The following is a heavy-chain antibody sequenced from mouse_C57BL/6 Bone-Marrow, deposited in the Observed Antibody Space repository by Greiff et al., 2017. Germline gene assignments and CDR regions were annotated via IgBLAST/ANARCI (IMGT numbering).Heavy chain of an antibody. J-gene: IGHJ4*01. Sequence: VQLQQSGPELVKPGASVKISCKASGYAFSSSWMNWVKQRPGKGLEWIGRIYPGDGDTNYNGKFKGKATLTADKSSSTAYMQLSSLTSEDSAVYFCARHGYYVYYAMDYWGQGTSVTVSS. V-gene: IGHV1-82*01. CDR1: GYAFSSSW. CDR2: IYPGDGDT. D-gene: IGHD2-3*01. CDR3: ARHGYYVYYAMDY.